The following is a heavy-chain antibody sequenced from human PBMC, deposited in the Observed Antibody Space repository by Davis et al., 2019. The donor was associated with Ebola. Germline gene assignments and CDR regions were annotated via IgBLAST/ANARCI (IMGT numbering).Heavy chain of an antibody. Sequence: GESLKISCAASGFTFNSYEMNWVRQAPGKGLEWVSYVSSSGSATYYADSVKGRFTISRDNAKNSLCLEMNSLRADDTAIYYCAREVEGSGPAFDYWGQGTLVTVSS. V-gene: IGHV3-48*03. CDR2: VSSSGSAT. CDR3: AREVEGSGPAFDY. J-gene: IGHJ4*02. CDR1: GFTFNSYE. D-gene: IGHD2-15*01.